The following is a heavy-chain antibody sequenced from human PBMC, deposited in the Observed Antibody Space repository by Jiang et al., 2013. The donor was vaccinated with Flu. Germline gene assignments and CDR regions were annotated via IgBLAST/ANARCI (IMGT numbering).Heavy chain of an antibody. CDR2: VSGSGGVT. CDR3: AKSTVVIVAALSS. J-gene: IGHJ5*02. D-gene: IGHD2-21*01. Sequence: QLVESGGGLVQPGGSLRLSCAASGFSYDTYAMNWVRQAPGKGLEWVASVSGSGGVTHYADSVKGRFTISRDNSKRILYVQMNNLRAEDTAIYYCAKSTVVIVAALSSWGQGTLVTVSS. CDR1: GFSYDTYA. V-gene: IGHV3-23*04.